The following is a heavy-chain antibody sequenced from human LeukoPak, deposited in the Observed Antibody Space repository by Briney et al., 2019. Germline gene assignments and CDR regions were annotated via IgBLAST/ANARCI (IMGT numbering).Heavy chain of an antibody. CDR1: GFTFSSYA. CDR3: ASQSVGYYGSGSSASDY. D-gene: IGHD3-10*01. Sequence: GGSLRLSCAASGFTFSSYAMSWVRQAPGKGLEWVSAISGSGGSTYYADSVKGRFTISRDNSKNTLYLQMNSLRAEDTAVYYCASQSVGYYGSGSSASDYWGQGTLVTVSS. CDR2: ISGSGGST. V-gene: IGHV3-23*01. J-gene: IGHJ4*02.